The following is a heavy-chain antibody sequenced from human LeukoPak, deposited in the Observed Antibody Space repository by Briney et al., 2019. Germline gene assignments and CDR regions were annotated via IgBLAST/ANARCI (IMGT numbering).Heavy chain of an antibody. V-gene: IGHV4-39*01. Sequence: SETLSLTCTVSGGSISSSSYYWGWIRQPPGKGLEWIGSIFYSGSTYYNPSLKSRVTISVDTSKNQFSLKLSSVTAADKAVYFCARPKTIVGATSAFDIWGQGPMVTVSS. CDR2: IFYSGST. CDR1: GGSISSSSYY. CDR3: ARPKTIVGATSAFDI. J-gene: IGHJ3*02. D-gene: IGHD1-26*01.